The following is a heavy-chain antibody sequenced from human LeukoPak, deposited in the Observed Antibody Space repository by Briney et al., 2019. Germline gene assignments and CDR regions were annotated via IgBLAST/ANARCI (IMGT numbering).Heavy chain of an antibody. J-gene: IGHJ6*03. D-gene: IGHD5-18*01. Sequence: GGSLRLSCAASGFTFSDYYMSWIRQAPGKGLEWLSYISSSGSTIYYADSVKGRFTISRDNAKNSLYQQMNSLRAEDTAVYYCARQGGDTAMVTYYYYMDVWGKGTTVTVSS. CDR3: ARQGGDTAMVTYYYYMDV. CDR1: GFTFSDYY. CDR2: ISSSGSTI. V-gene: IGHV3-11*04.